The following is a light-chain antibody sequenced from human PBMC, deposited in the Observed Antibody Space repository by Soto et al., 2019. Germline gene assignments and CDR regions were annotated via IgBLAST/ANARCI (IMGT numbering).Light chain of an antibody. CDR3: QQYDGLLSLFT. V-gene: IGKV1-33*01. Sequence: DIQMTQSPSSLSASVGDRVTITCQASQDISNYLNWYQQKPGKAPNLLIYDASNLETGVPSRFSGSGSVRHFTFTISSLQPEDVATYYCQQYDGLLSLFTFGPGTKVDLK. CDR2: DAS. J-gene: IGKJ3*01. CDR1: QDISNY.